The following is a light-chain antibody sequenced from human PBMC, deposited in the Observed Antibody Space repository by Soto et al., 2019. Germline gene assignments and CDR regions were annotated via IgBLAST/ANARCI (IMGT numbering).Light chain of an antibody. CDR3: GSYTTSNTVV. CDR1: NTDVGAYNY. V-gene: IGLV2-14*03. J-gene: IGLJ2*01. CDR2: DVS. Sequence: QSMLTQPASVSGSPGQSITIACTGTNTDVGAYNYVSWYQQHPGKVPKLIIHDVSSRPAGVSNRFSGSKSGNTASLTISGLQTEDEADYYCGSYTTSNTVVFGGGTKVTVL.